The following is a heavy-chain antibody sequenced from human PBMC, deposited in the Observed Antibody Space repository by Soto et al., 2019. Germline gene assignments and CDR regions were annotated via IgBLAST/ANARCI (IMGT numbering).Heavy chain of an antibody. Sequence: QVQLVQSGAEVKKPGSSVKVSCKASGGTFSSYAISWVRQAPGQGLEWMGGIIPIFGTANYAQKFQGRVTITADESXXTXYXXLSSLRSEDTAVYYCARGSGDTAMVDYYYYYGMDVWGQGTTVTVSS. J-gene: IGHJ6*02. CDR3: ARGSGDTAMVDYYYYYGMDV. CDR1: GGTFSSYA. V-gene: IGHV1-69*12. D-gene: IGHD5-18*01. CDR2: IIPIFGTA.